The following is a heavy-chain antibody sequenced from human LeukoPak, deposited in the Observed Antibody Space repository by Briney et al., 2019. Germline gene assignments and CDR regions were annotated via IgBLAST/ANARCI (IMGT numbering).Heavy chain of an antibody. CDR1: GFTFSSYS. D-gene: IGHD6-13*01. CDR3: AKNSSSFPPYYYYYMDV. V-gene: IGHV3-21*04. J-gene: IGHJ6*03. Sequence: GSLRLSCAASGFTFSSYSMNWVRQAPGKGLEWVSSISSSSSYIYYADSVKGRFTISRDNSKNTLYLQMNSLRAEDTAVYYCAKNSSSFPPYYYYYMDVWGKGTTVTVSS. CDR2: ISSSSSYI.